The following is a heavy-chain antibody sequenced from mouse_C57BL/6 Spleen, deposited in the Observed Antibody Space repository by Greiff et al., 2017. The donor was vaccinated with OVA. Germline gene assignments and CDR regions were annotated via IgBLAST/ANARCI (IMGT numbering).Heavy chain of an antibody. V-gene: IGHV6-3*01. CDR3: TIYYDYLYAMDY. J-gene: IGHJ4*01. Sequence: EVKVEESGGGLVQPGGSMKLSCVASGFTFSNYWMNWVRQSPEKGLEWVAQIRLKSDNYATHYAESVKGRFTISRDDSKSSVYLQMNNLRAEDTGIYYCTIYYDYLYAMDYWGQGTSVTVSS. D-gene: IGHD2-4*01. CDR1: GFTFSNYW. CDR2: IRLKSDNYAT.